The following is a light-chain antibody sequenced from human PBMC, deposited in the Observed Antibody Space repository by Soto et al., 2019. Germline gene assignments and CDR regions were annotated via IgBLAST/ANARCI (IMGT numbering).Light chain of an antibody. CDR1: NSEVGGYNY. Sequence: QSVLTQPASVSGSPGQSITISCTGTNSEVGGYNYVSWYQQHSGKAPKLMIYDVSNRPSGVSNRFSGSKSGNTASLTISGLQAEDEADYYCSSYTSSSLHVFGTGTKVT. CDR3: SSYTSSSLHV. V-gene: IGLV2-14*03. CDR2: DVS. J-gene: IGLJ1*01.